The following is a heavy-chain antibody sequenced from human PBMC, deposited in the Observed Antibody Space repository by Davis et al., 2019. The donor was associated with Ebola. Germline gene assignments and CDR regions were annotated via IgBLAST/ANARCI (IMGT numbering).Heavy chain of an antibody. D-gene: IGHD2-2*01. J-gene: IGHJ5*02. CDR3: ALSTNRTSWFDP. Sequence: ASVKVSCKASGYTFASYYIHWVRQAPGQGLEWMGIISPRCGSTTYTQKFQGRVTMTRDTSTTTVYMELSSLRSDDTAVYYSALSTNRTSWFDPWGKGTLVTVSS. CDR2: ISPRCGST. CDR1: GYTFASYY. V-gene: IGHV1-46*01.